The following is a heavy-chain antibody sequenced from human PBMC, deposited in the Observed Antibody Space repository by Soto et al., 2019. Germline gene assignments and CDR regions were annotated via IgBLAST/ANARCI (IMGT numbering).Heavy chain of an antibody. CDR3: ARVYCSGGSCYGYFDY. CDR1: GGSFSGYY. V-gene: IGHV4-34*01. Sequence: SETLSLTCAVYGGSFSGYYWSWIRQPPGKGLEWIGEINHSGSTNYNPSPKSRVTISVDTSKNQFSLKLSSVTAADTAVYYCARVYCSGGSCYGYFDYWGQGTLVTVPQ. J-gene: IGHJ4*02. CDR2: INHSGST. D-gene: IGHD2-15*01.